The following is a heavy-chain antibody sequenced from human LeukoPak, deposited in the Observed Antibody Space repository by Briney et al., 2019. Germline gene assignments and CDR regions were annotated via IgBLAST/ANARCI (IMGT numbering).Heavy chain of an antibody. CDR2: ISWNRDNI. V-gene: IGHV3-9*01. CDR1: GFTFDDYA. D-gene: IGHD5-24*01. CDR3: AKGVRWLQSDPFDY. Sequence: GGSLRLSCAASGFTFDDYAMHWIRQVPGKGLEWVSSISWNRDNIGYAETVKGRFTISRDNAKNSLYLQMNSLRAEDTALYYCAKGVRWLQSDPFDYWGQGTLVTVSS. J-gene: IGHJ4*02.